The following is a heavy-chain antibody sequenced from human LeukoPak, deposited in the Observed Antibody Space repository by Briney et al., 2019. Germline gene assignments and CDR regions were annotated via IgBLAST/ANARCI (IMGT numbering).Heavy chain of an antibody. CDR2: ISGSGGST. Sequence: GGSLRLSCAASGFTFSSYAMSWVRQAPGKGLEWVSAISGSGGSTYYADSVKGRFTISRDNSKNTLYLQMNSLRAEDTAVYYCAKAAVPAAANENWFDRWGQGTLVTVSS. V-gene: IGHV3-23*01. CDR1: GFTFSSYA. D-gene: IGHD2-2*01. J-gene: IGHJ5*02. CDR3: AKAAVPAAANENWFDR.